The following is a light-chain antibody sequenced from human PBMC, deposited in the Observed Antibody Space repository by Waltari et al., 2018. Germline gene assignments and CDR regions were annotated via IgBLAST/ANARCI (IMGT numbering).Light chain of an antibody. Sequence: DIVMTQAPDALAGSLGERATINSQSTQSVLYSSNNKNYLAWYQQKPGQPPRLLIYWASTRESGVPARFSGSGSGTDLTLTISSLQAEDVAVYYCQQYYSTPSWTFGQGTKVEIK. CDR2: WAS. V-gene: IGKV4-1*01. CDR1: QSVLYSSNNKNY. J-gene: IGKJ1*01. CDR3: QQYYSTPSWT.